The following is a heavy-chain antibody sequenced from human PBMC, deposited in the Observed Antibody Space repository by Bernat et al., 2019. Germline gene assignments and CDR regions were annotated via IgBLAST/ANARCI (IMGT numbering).Heavy chain of an antibody. CDR1: GFTFSSFA. J-gene: IGHJ4*02. D-gene: IGHD6-6*01. V-gene: IGHV3-33*01. Sequence: QVQLVESGGGVVQPGSSLRLSFAASGFTFSSFAMPWVRQAPGKGLEWVAVIWYDGSNKYYADSVKGRFTISRDNSKNTLYLQMNSLRAEDTAVYYCVRSTHPDYWGQGTLVTVSS. CDR3: VRSTHPDY. CDR2: IWYDGSNK.